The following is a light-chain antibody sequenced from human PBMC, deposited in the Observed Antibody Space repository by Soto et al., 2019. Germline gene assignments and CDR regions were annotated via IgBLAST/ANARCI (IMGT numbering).Light chain of an antibody. J-gene: IGLJ1*01. CDR3: GSWDSSLSAYV. V-gene: IGLV1-51*01. Sequence: QSVLTQPPSVSAAPGQKVTISCSGSSSNIGGNSVSWYQQLPGTAPKLLIYDDNKRPSGIPDRFSGSKSGTSATLGITGFQTGDEADYYCGSWDSSLSAYVFGTGTKVT. CDR2: DDN. CDR1: SSNIGGNS.